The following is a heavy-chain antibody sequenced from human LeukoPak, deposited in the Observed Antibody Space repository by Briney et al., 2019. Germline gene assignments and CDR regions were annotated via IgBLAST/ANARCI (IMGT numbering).Heavy chain of an antibody. CDR2: IYYSGST. D-gene: IGHD3-22*01. J-gene: IGHJ4*02. CDR3: ARTLDSSGYGY. CDR1: GGSISSYY. V-gene: IGHV4-59*01. Sequence: PSETLSLTCTVSGGSISSYYWSWIRRPPGKGLEWIGYIYYSGSTNYNPSLKSRVTISVDTSKNQFSLKLSSVTAADTAVYYCARTLDSSGYGYWGQGTLVTVSS.